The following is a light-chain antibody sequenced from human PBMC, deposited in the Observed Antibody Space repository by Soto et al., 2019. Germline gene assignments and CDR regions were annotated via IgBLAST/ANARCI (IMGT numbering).Light chain of an antibody. J-gene: IGLJ3*02. CDR2: EVT. Sequence: QSALTQTASVSGSPGQSITISCTGTSSDVGGYNFVSWYQQHPGKAPKLIIHEVTNRPSGVSGRFPGSKSGNTAFLTISGLQAEDEAVYYCCSHSSSITWMFGGGTKLTVL. CDR3: CSHSSSITWM. CDR1: SSDVGGYNF. V-gene: IGLV2-14*03.